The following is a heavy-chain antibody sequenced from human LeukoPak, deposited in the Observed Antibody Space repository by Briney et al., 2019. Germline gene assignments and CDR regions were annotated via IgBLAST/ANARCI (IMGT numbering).Heavy chain of an antibody. CDR2: ISSSGYAV. CDR3: AREDIVVAV. CDR1: GFTFRGNY. D-gene: IGHD2-2*01. Sequence: PGGSLRLSCAASGFTFRGNYMSWIRQAPGKGLEWVAYISSSGYAVYYAASVKGRCTISRGHAQDSLYLQMNSLDAEDPAVYFCAREDIVVAVWGQGTTVTVSS. J-gene: IGHJ6*02. V-gene: IGHV3-11*01.